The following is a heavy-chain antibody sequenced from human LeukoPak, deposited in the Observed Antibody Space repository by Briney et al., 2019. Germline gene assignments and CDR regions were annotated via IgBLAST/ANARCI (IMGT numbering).Heavy chain of an antibody. Sequence: SETLSLTCTVSGGSISSYYWSWIRQPPGKGLEWIGYIYYSGRTNYNPSLKSRVTISVDTSKNQFSLKLSSVTAADTAVYYCARVIWSGYLYAFDIWGQGTMVTVSS. CDR2: IYYSGRT. D-gene: IGHD3-3*01. CDR1: GGSISSYY. CDR3: ARVIWSGYLYAFDI. V-gene: IGHV4-59*08. J-gene: IGHJ3*02.